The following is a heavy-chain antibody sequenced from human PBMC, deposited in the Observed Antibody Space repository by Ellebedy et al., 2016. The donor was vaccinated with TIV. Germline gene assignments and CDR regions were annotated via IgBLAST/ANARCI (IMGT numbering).Heavy chain of an antibody. D-gene: IGHD5-24*01. CDR2: INPKSGDT. V-gene: IGHV1-2*02. Sequence: ASVKVSCKSSGYPFIDYYMHWVRQAPGQGLEWMGWINPKSGDTKYAQKFQGRVTMTRDTSISTAYMDLSSLKFDDTAVYYCARDLRRDGYNSNYWGQGTLVTVSS. CDR1: GYPFIDYY. J-gene: IGHJ4*02. CDR3: ARDLRRDGYNSNY.